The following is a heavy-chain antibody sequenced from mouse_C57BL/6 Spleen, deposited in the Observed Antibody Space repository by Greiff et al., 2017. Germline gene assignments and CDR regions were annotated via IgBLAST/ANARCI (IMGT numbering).Heavy chain of an antibody. J-gene: IGHJ3*01. D-gene: IGHD1-1*01. V-gene: IGHV1-61*01. CDR2: IYPSDSET. Sequence: VQLQQPGAELVRPASSVTLSCTASGYSFTSYWVDWVKQRPGQGLEWIGNIYPSDSETHYNPKFKDKATLTVDKSSSTAYMQLSSLTSEDSAVYYCARVAYYGSSYGGFAYWGQGTLVTVSA. CDR3: ARVAYYGSSYGGFAY. CDR1: GYSFTSYW.